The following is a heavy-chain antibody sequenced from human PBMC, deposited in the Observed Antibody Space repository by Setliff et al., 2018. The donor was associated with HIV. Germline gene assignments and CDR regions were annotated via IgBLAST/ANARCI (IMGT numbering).Heavy chain of an antibody. CDR2: IIPLFGTS. J-gene: IGHJ6*02. CDR3: ASGSDSGSYSYYYGMDV. Sequence: SVKVSCKASGGTFNNYAISWVRQAPGQGLEWVGGIIPLFGTSNYALKFQGRVTMTRDASTSTAYMELNGLRSEDTAVYYCASGSDSGSYSYYYGMDVWGQGTTVTVSS. D-gene: IGHD3-10*01. CDR1: GGTFNNYA. V-gene: IGHV1-69*13.